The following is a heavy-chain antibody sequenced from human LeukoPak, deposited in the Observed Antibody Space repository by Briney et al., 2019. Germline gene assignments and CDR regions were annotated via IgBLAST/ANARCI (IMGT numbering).Heavy chain of an antibody. CDR2: IYTSGST. Sequence: KTSETLSLTCAVYGGSFSGYYWSWIRQPPGKGLEWIGRIYTSGSTNYNPSLKSRVTMSVDTSKNQFSLKLSSVTAADTAVYYCAREAYRDFWSGYYTGDNFDYWGQGTLVTVSS. CDR1: GGSFSGYY. J-gene: IGHJ4*02. D-gene: IGHD3-3*01. CDR3: AREAYRDFWSGYYTGDNFDY. V-gene: IGHV4-59*10.